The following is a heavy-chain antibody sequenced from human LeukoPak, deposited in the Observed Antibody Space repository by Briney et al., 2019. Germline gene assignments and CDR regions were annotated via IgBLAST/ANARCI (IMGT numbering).Heavy chain of an antibody. CDR2: IYSGGST. CDR3: VRDFAPLAGRYYGMDV. CDR1: GFTVSSNY. Sequence: GGSLRLSCAASGFTVSSNYMSWVRQAPGKGLEWVSVIYSGGSTYYADSVKGRFTISRDNSKNTLYLQMNSLRAEDTAVYYCVRDFAPLAGRYYGMDVWGQGTTVTVSS. J-gene: IGHJ6*02. V-gene: IGHV3-53*01. D-gene: IGHD6-13*01.